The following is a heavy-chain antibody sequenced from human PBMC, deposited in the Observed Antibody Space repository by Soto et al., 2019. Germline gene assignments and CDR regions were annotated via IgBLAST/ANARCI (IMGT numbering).Heavy chain of an antibody. V-gene: IGHV4-39*01. D-gene: IGHD6-6*01. CDR2: IYYSGST. CDR1: GGSISSSSYY. J-gene: IGHJ4*02. CDR3: ARHLRPFSIAARRSPYYFDY. Sequence: SETLSLTCTVSGGSISSSSYYWGWIRQPPGKGLEWIGSIYYSGSTYYNPSLKSRVTISVDTSKNQFSLKLSSVTAADTAVYYCARHLRPFSIAARRSPYYFDYWGQGTLVTVSS.